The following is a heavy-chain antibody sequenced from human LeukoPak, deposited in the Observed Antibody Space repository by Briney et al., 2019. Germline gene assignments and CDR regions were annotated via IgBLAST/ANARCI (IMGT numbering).Heavy chain of an antibody. J-gene: IGHJ2*01. CDR2: IYYSGST. Sequence: SETLSLTCTVSGGSISSGGYYWSWLRQHPGKGLERIGYIYYSGSTYYSPSLKSRVAISVDTSKNHFSLKLSPVTAADTAVYYCARENYYNSRGHTLRYFDLWGRGTLVTVSS. D-gene: IGHD3-22*01. V-gene: IGHV4-31*03. CDR3: ARENYYNSRGHTLRYFDL. CDR1: GGSISSGGYY.